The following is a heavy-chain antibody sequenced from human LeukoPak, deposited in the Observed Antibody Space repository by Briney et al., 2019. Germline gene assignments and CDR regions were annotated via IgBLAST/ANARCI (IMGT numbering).Heavy chain of an antibody. Sequence: ASVKVSCKASGYTFTTYSMNWVRLAPGQGLEWMGWINTNTGNPTYAQGFTGRFVFSLDTSVSTAYLQISSLKAEDTAVSRGMAELDPWGQGTLVTVSS. J-gene: IGHJ5*02. CDR3: MAELDP. D-gene: IGHD1-14*01. CDR2: INTNTGNP. CDR1: GYTFTTYS. V-gene: IGHV7-4-1*02.